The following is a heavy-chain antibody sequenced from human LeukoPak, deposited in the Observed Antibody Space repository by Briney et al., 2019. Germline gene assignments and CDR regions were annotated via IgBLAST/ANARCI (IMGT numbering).Heavy chain of an antibody. J-gene: IGHJ3*02. D-gene: IGHD3-3*01. CDR2: IYTSGST. Sequence: SETLSLTCTVSGGSISSGSYYWSWIRQPAGKGLEWIGRIYTSGSTNYNPSLKSRVPISVDTSKNQFSLKLSSVTAADTAVYYCARDLGWLLAFDIWGQGTMVTVSS. CDR1: GGSISSGSYY. CDR3: ARDLGWLLAFDI. V-gene: IGHV4-61*02.